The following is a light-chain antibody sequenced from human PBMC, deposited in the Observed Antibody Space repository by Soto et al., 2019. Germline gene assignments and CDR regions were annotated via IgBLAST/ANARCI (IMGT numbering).Light chain of an antibody. J-gene: IGKJ5*01. CDR2: DAS. CDR1: QSVSNY. CDR3: DQHSKSIP. V-gene: IGKV3-11*01. Sequence: EIVLTQSPANLSLSPGERATLSCRASQSVSNYLAWYQQKPGQAPRLLIYDASTRATGIPARFSGSGSGTDFTLTISGLEPEDFFVYYCDQHSKSIPFAQGTRLAIK.